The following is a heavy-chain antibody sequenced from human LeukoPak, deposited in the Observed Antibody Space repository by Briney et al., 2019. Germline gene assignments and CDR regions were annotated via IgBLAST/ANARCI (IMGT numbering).Heavy chain of an antibody. CDR2: IRYDGSNK. V-gene: IGHV3-30*02. J-gene: IGHJ4*02. CDR3: ARSCSGGSCFPDS. Sequence: GGSLRLSCAASGFTFSSYGMHWVRQAPGEGLDWVAFIRYDGSNKNYADSVKGRFTISRDNSKNTLYLQMNSLRAEDTAVYYCARSCSGGSCFPDSWGQGTLVTVSS. CDR1: GFTFSSYG. D-gene: IGHD2-15*01.